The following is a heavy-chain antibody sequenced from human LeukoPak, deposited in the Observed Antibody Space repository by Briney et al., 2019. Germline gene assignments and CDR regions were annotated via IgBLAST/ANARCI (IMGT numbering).Heavy chain of an antibody. V-gene: IGHV3-48*01. J-gene: IGHJ3*02. Sequence: PGGSLRLSCGASGFTLSSYSMDRVRQAPGKGLEWVSHINSGSSTIYYADSVKGRFTISRDNAGNSLYLQMNSLRAEDTAVYYCARVLLERPGIDTFDIWGQGTMVTVSS. CDR1: GFTLSSYS. D-gene: IGHD1-1*01. CDR3: ARVLLERPGIDTFDI. CDR2: INSGSSTI.